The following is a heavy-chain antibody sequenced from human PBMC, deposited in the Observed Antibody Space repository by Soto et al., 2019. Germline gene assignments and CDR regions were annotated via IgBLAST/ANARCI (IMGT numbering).Heavy chain of an antibody. CDR3: ARYYGDYKNYFDY. V-gene: IGHV4-39*07. CDR1: GGSISSSSYY. Sequence: SETLSLTCTVSGGSISSSSYYWGWIRQPPGKGLEWIGSIYYSGSTYYNPSLNSRVAMSVDTSKNQFYLKLSSVTAADTAVHYCARYYGDYKNYFDYWGPGTLVT. J-gene: IGHJ4*02. CDR2: IYYSGST. D-gene: IGHD4-17*01.